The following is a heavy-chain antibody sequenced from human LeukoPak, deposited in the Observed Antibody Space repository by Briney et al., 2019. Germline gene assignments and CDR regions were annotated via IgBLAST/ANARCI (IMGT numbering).Heavy chain of an antibody. Sequence: ASVKVSCKASGYTFTNYGISWVRQAPGQGLEWMGWISAYNGNTNSAQKLQGRVTMTTDTSTSTAYMELRSLRSDDTAVYYCARDSGGYSSGWYIFDFDYWGQGTLVTVSS. J-gene: IGHJ4*02. D-gene: IGHD6-19*01. CDR2: ISAYNGNT. CDR1: GYTFTNYG. V-gene: IGHV1-18*01. CDR3: ARDSGGYSSGWYIFDFDY.